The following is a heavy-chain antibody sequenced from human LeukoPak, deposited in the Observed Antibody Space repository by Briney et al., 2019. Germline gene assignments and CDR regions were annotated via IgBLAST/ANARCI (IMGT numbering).Heavy chain of an antibody. CDR3: ARVFYVDRVVGWFDP. Sequence: SETLSLTCTVSGGSISSSSHYWGWIRQPPGKGLEWIGSIYYSGITYYNPSLRSRVTISVDTSKNQFSLNLSSVTAADTAVYYCARVFYVDRVVGWFDPWGQGTLVTVSS. CDR1: GGSISSSSHY. CDR2: IYYSGIT. V-gene: IGHV4-39*07. D-gene: IGHD2-15*01. J-gene: IGHJ5*02.